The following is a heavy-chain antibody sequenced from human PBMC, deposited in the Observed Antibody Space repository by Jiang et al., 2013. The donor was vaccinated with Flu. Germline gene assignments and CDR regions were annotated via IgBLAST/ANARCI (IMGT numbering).Heavy chain of an antibody. CDR3: ARIPLGYSANSDWYFDL. CDR1: SISSNHW. D-gene: IGHD5-12*01. CDR2: IYHTGTT. Sequence: SISSNHWWSWVRQPPGGGLEWIGEIYHTGTTNYNPSLKSRVTISVDNSKNQFSLMLTSVTAADTAVYYCARIPLGYSANSDWYFDLWGRGTLVTVSS. V-gene: IGHV4-4*02. J-gene: IGHJ2*01.